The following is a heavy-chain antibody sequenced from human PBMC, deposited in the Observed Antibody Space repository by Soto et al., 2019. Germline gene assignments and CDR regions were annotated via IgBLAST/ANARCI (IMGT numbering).Heavy chain of an antibody. J-gene: IGHJ6*01. CDR2: INSAGTP. Sequence: EVQVVETGGGLIQPGGSLRLSCVASGFTVSNNYMSWVRQVPGKGLKWVSLINSAGTPYYADSVKGRFTVSRDTSKNTLYLQMSSLIVEDTAVYFCAREKSAMLRGVRYGMDVWGQGTAVTVSS. V-gene: IGHV3-53*02. D-gene: IGHD3-10*01. CDR3: AREKSAMLRGVRYGMDV. CDR1: GFTVSNNY.